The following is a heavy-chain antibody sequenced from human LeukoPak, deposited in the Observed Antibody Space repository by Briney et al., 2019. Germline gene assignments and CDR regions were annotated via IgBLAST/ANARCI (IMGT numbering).Heavy chain of an antibody. CDR3: AGRLGDSIDY. D-gene: IGHD2-21*02. J-gene: IGHJ4*02. V-gene: IGHV1-69*04. Sequence: ASVKVSCKASGGTFSSYAISWVRQAPGQELEWMGRIIPILGIANYAQKFQGRVTITADKSTSTAYMELSSLRSEDTAVYYCAGRLGDSIDYWGQGTLVTVSS. CDR1: GGTFSSYA. CDR2: IIPILGIA.